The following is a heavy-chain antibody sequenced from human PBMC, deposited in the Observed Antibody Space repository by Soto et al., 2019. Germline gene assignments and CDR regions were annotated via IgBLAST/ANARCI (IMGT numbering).Heavy chain of an antibody. CDR3: ARIVRTLAVSGDFDY. V-gene: IGHV4-34*09. J-gene: IGHJ4*02. CDR2: TNHSGST. D-gene: IGHD2-15*01. Sequence: SETLSLTCAVYGGSFIGYYWIWIRKTPGKGREWIGDTNHSGSTNYNPSLKSRITISVDTSKNQFSLRLSSVTAADTAVYYCARIVRTLAVSGDFDYWGQGTLVTVSS. CDR1: GGSFIGYY.